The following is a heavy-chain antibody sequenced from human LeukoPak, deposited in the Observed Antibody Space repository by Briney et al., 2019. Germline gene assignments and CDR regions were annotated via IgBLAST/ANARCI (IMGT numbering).Heavy chain of an antibody. CDR2: ISSTSSHT. J-gene: IGHJ5*02. Sequence: GGSLRLSCAASGFTFSDSYMSWIPQAAGKGLEWISYISSTSSHTNYADSVKGRFTISRDNAKRSLYLQMNSLRAEDTAVYYCARGSARWFDPWGQGALVTVSS. V-gene: IGHV3-11*05. CDR3: ARGSARWFDP. CDR1: GFTFSDSY.